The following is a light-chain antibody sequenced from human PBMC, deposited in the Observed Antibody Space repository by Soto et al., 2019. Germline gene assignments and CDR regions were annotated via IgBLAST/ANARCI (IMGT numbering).Light chain of an antibody. V-gene: IGKV1-5*03. CDR3: QQYSSYSLFS. J-gene: IGKJ3*01. CDR1: QNINNW. CDR2: KAS. Sequence: DIQMTQSPSTLSASVGDRVTITCRASQNINNWLAWYQQKPGKAPKLLISKASSLQGGVPSRFSGSGSGTEYTLPISCLQADDFATYYCQQYSSYSLFSFGPGTKVDIK.